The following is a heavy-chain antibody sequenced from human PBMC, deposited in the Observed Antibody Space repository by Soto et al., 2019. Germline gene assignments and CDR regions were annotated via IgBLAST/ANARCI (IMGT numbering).Heavy chain of an antibody. CDR3: AKDIKAVAQTGGGFDY. D-gene: IGHD6-19*01. Sequence: EVQLVESGGGLVQPGRSLRLSCAASGFTFDDYAMHWVRQAPGRGLEWVSGISWNSGSIGYADSVKGRFTISRDNAKNSLYLQMNSLRAEDTALYYCAKDIKAVAQTGGGFDYWGQGTLVTVSS. J-gene: IGHJ4*02. V-gene: IGHV3-9*01. CDR1: GFTFDDYA. CDR2: ISWNSGSI.